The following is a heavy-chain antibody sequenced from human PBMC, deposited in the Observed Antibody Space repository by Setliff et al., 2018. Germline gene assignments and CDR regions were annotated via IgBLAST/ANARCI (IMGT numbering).Heavy chain of an antibody. D-gene: IGHD5-12*01. CDR3: ARGANYAMDV. CDR1: GYTFTTYS. J-gene: IGHJ6*02. Sequence: GASVKVSCKASGYTFTTYSMYWVRQAPGQGLEWMGWISAGNGNTKYSQKFQGRVTITRDTSASTAYMELSSLRSEDTAVYYCARGANYAMDVWGQGTTVTVSS. CDR2: ISAGNGNT. V-gene: IGHV1-3*01.